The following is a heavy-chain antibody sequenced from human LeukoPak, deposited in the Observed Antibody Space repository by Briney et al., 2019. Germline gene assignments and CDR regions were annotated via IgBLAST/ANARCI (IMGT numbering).Heavy chain of an antibody. Sequence: SETLSLTCTVSGGSISSGDYYWSWLRQPPGQDLEWIGYIYYSGSTYYNSSLKSRVTISVDTSKNQFSLKLSSVTAADTAVYYYARSLLEDPAYYFDYWGQGTLVTVSS. J-gene: IGHJ4*02. CDR2: IYYSGST. D-gene: IGHD2-15*01. CDR3: ARSLLEDPAYYFDY. V-gene: IGHV4-30-4*01. CDR1: GGSISSGDYY.